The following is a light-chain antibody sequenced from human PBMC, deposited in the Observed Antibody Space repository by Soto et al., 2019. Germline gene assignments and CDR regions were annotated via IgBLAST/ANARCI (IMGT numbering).Light chain of an antibody. J-gene: IGLJ1*01. CDR3: KSYDSSLRGAV. CDR2: EVT. V-gene: IGLV2-14*01. Sequence: QSALTQPASVSGSPGQSITISCTGTSSDVGGYNYVSWYQQHPGKAPKLIIYEVTHRPSGVSSRFYGSRSGNTASLTISGLQAEDEADYYCKSYDSSLRGAVFGTGTKVTVL. CDR1: SSDVGGYNY.